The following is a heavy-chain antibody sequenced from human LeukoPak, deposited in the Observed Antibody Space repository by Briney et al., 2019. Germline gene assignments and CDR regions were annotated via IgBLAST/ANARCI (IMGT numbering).Heavy chain of an antibody. V-gene: IGHV3-64*04. CDR1: GFTFSAYG. CDR2: IASNGGST. J-gene: IGHJ4*02. CDR3: ARALVGDTD. D-gene: IGHD1-26*01. Sequence: SGGSLRFSCSASGFTFSAYGMHWVRQAPGKGLESVSAIASNGGSTYYADSVKGRFTISRDNSKNTLYLQMNSLRAEDTAVYYCARALVGDTDWGQGALVTVSS.